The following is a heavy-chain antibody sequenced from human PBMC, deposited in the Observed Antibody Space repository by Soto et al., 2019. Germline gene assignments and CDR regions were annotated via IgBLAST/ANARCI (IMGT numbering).Heavy chain of an antibody. D-gene: IGHD3-22*01. CDR2: ISAGGASR. Sequence: EVQLLESGGGLVQPGGSLRLSCAASGFAFSAYAMTWVRQPPGKGLEWVSTISAGGASRMYADSVKGQFTISRDNYKNTLYLERSSVRAEDTAVYYCATSGAPESPNGYFNYFDSWGQGTLVTVSS. J-gene: IGHJ4*02. CDR3: ATSGAPESPNGYFNYFDS. CDR1: GFAFSAYA. V-gene: IGHV3-23*01.